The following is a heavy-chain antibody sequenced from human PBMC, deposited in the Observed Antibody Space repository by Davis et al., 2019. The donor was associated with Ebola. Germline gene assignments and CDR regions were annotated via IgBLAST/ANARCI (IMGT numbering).Heavy chain of an antibody. CDR1: GGSVNSGSYY. V-gene: IGHV4-61*01. Sequence: SETLSLTCTVSGGSVNSGSYYWTWLRQPPGKGLEWIGNIYYSGSTEYSPSLESRVSMSVDTSKNQFSVRLTSVTAADTAVYYCARKGASSELDYWGQETLVIVSS. CDR2: IYYSGST. D-gene: IGHD1-26*01. J-gene: IGHJ4*02. CDR3: ARKGASSELDY.